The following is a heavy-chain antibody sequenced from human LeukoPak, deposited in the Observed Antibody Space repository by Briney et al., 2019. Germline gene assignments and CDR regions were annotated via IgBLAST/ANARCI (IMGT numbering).Heavy chain of an antibody. CDR1: GFTFSSYG. J-gene: IGHJ4*02. V-gene: IGHV3-33*01. CDR2: IWYDGRYK. D-gene: IGHD6-6*01. Sequence: PGGSLRLSCAASGFTFSSYGMHWVRQAPGKGLEWVANIWYDGRYKYYADSVKGRFTISRDNSKNTLYLQMDSLRAEDTAVYYCAREIAADRGFDSWGQGTLVTVSS. CDR3: AREIAADRGFDS.